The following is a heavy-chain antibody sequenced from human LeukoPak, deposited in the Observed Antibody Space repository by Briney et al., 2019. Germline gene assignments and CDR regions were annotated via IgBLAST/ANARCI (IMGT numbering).Heavy chain of an antibody. V-gene: IGHV4-30-2*01. Sequence: PSETLSLTCAVSGGSISSGGYSWSWIRQPPGKGLEWIGYIYHSGSTYYNPSLKSRVTISVDRSKNQFSLKLTSVTAADTAVYYCARGYYYTYYFDYWGQGTLVTVSS. CDR3: ARGYYYTYYFDY. J-gene: IGHJ4*02. D-gene: IGHD3-22*01. CDR2: IYHSGST. CDR1: GGSISSGGYS.